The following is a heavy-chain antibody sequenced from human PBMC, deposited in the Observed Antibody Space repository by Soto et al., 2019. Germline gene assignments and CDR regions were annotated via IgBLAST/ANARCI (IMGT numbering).Heavy chain of an antibody. Sequence: SETLSLTCAVYGGSFSGYYWSWIRQPPGKGLEWIGEINHSGSTNYNPSLKSRVTISVDTSKNQFSLKLSSVTAADTAVYYCARRVYGDYGEGNFDYWGQGTLVTVSS. J-gene: IGHJ4*02. CDR1: GGSFSGYY. V-gene: IGHV4-34*01. D-gene: IGHD4-17*01. CDR3: ARRVYGDYGEGNFDY. CDR2: INHSGST.